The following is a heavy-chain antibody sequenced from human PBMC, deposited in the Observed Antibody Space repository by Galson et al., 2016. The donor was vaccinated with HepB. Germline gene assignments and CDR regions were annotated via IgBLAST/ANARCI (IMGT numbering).Heavy chain of an antibody. Sequence: SLRLSCAASGFAFSSHWMHWVRQAPGKGLMWVARINSDGTISNYEDSVKGRFTISRDNAKNTLYLEMNSPRAEDTAVYNCVRDHSVVPATAYNWFDPWGQGTLVTVTS. J-gene: IGHJ5*02. CDR1: GFAFSSHW. V-gene: IGHV3-74*01. CDR3: VRDHSVVPATAYNWFDP. D-gene: IGHD2-21*02. CDR2: INSDGTIS.